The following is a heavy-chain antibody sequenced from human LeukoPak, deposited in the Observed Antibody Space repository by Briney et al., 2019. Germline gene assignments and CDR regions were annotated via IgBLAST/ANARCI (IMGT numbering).Heavy chain of an antibody. CDR2: ISSSGST. J-gene: IGHJ3*02. Sequence: GGSLRLSCAASGFTVSSNYMSWVRQAPGKGLEWVSVISSSGSTYYADSVKGRFTISRDNSKNTLYLKMNSLRAEDTAVYYCARGGDSSGSIRSAFDIWGQGTMVTVSS. D-gene: IGHD3-22*01. V-gene: IGHV3-53*01. CDR1: GFTVSSNY. CDR3: ARGGDSSGSIRSAFDI.